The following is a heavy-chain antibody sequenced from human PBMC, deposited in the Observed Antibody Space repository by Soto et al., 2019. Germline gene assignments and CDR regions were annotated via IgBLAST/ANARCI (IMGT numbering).Heavy chain of an antibody. CDR3: ATARGYSYGYAFYYYYGMDV. Sequence: GGSLRLSCAASGFTFSSYGMHWVRQAPGKGLEWVAVIWYDGSNKYYADSVKGRFTISRDNSKNTLYLQMNSLRAEDTAVYYCATARGYSYGYAFYYYYGMDVWGQGTTVTVSS. CDR1: GFTFSSYG. V-gene: IGHV3-33*01. CDR2: IWYDGSNK. J-gene: IGHJ6*02. D-gene: IGHD5-18*01.